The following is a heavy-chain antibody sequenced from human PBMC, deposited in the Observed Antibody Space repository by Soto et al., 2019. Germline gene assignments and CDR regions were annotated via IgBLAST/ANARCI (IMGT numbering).Heavy chain of an antibody. D-gene: IGHD5-12*01. J-gene: IGHJ6*02. Sequence: SETLSLTCTVSGCSINSYYWSWIRQPPGKGLEWIGYIYYSGSTNYNPSLKSRVTISVDTSKNQFSLKLSSVTAADTAVYYCARVQGGYASRGTYYYYYGMDVWGQGTTVT. CDR1: GCSINSYY. CDR2: IYYSGST. V-gene: IGHV4-59*01. CDR3: ARVQGGYASRGTYYYYYGMDV.